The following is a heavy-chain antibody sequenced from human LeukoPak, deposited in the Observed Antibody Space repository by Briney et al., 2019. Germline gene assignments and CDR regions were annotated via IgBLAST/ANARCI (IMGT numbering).Heavy chain of an antibody. CDR3: ASPGIAVAGPFDY. CDR2: IIPIFGTA. V-gene: IGHV1-69*13. J-gene: IGHJ4*02. CDR1: GGTFSSYA. Sequence: SVKDSCKASGGTFSSYAISWVRQAPGQGLEWMGGIIPIFGTANYAQKFQGRVTITADESTSTAYMELSSLRSEDTAVYYCASPGIAVAGPFDYWGQGTLVTVSS. D-gene: IGHD6-19*01.